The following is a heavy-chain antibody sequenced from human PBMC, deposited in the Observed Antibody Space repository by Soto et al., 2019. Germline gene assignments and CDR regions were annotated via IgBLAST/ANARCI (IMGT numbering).Heavy chain of an antibody. V-gene: IGHV3-23*01. J-gene: IGHJ4*02. Sequence: EVQLLESGGGLVQPGGSLRLSCAASGFTFSSYGMTWVRQAPGKGLEWVSFSSATGAGTYYADSGKGRFTISRDNSKNKLYLQMTSLRADDTAVYYCAKDRRAGGNYGFYSDFWGQGALVIVSS. D-gene: IGHD1-7*01. CDR1: GFTFSSYG. CDR3: AKDRRAGGNYGFYSDF. CDR2: SSATGAGT.